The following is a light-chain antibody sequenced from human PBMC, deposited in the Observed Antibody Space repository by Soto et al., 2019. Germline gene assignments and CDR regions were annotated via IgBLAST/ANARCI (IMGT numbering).Light chain of an antibody. J-gene: IGKJ1*01. V-gene: IGKV1-5*01. CDR2: DAS. CDR1: QIIGGW. CDR3: QPYNSYWT. Sequence: DTQLPHAPSTLSTAISPRLTLPFRASQIIGGWLAWYQQKPGKAPKLLIYDASTLESGVPSRFSGSGSGTEFTLTIISLQPDDFATYYCQPYNSYWTFGQGTKVDIK.